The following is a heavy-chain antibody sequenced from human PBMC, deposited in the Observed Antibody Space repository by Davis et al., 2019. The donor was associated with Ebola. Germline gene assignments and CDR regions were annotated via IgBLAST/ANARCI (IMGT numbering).Heavy chain of an antibody. J-gene: IGHJ6*02. CDR1: GGTFSSYT. D-gene: IGHD6-19*01. CDR2: IIPILGIA. CDR3: ARSDYSSGGGMDV. Sequence: SVKVSCKASGGTFSSYTISWVRQAPGQGLEWMGRIIPILGIANYAQKFQGRVTITADKSTSTAYMELSSLRSEDTAVYYCARSDYSSGGGMDVWGQGTTVTVSS. V-gene: IGHV1-69*02.